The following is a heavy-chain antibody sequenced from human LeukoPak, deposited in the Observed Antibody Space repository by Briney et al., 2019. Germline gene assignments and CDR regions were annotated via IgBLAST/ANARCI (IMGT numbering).Heavy chain of an antibody. V-gene: IGHV4-59*08. D-gene: IGHD3-10*01. CDR1: GGSISSYY. CDR2: IYYSGST. J-gene: IGHJ6*03. Sequence: PSETLSLTCTVSGGSISSYYWSWIRQPPGKGLEWIGYIYYSGSTNYNPSLRSRVTISVDTSKNQFSLRLSSVTAADTAVYYCARLLRGLYYGSGSGPYYYYMDVWGKGTTVTVSS. CDR3: ARLLRGLYYGSGSGPYYYYMDV.